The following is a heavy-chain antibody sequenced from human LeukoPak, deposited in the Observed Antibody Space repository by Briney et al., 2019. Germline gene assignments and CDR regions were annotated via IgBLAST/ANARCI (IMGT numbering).Heavy chain of an antibody. D-gene: IGHD2-21*02. J-gene: IGHJ4*02. V-gene: IGHV4-34*01. Sequence: SETLSLTCAVYGGSFSGYYWSWIRQPPGKGLEWIGEINHSGSTNYNPSLKSRVTISVDTSKNQFSLKLSSVTAADTAVYYCARGYRTYCGGDCYYYWGQGTLVTVPS. CDR3: ARGYRTYCGGDCYYY. CDR1: GGSFSGYY. CDR2: INHSGST.